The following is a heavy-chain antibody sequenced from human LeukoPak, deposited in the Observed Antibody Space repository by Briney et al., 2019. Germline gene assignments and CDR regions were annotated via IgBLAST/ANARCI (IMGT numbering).Heavy chain of an antibody. CDR1: GYSFTSYW. Sequence: GESLKISCKGSGYSFTSYWIGWVRQMPGKGLEWMGIIYPGDSDTRYSPSFQGQVTISADKSISTAYLQWSSLKASDTAMYYCARLQGPDSSGWSDAFDIWGQGTMVTVSS. J-gene: IGHJ3*02. CDR2: IYPGDSDT. V-gene: IGHV5-51*01. D-gene: IGHD6-19*01. CDR3: ARLQGPDSSGWSDAFDI.